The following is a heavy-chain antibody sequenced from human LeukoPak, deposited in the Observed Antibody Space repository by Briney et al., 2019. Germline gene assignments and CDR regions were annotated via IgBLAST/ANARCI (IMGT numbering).Heavy chain of an antibody. CDR3: AKDPHYDSSGYSFDP. J-gene: IGHJ5*02. CDR1: GFTFSNYA. Sequence: GGSLRLSCAASGFTFSNYAMSWVRQAPGKGLEWVSGIRGSGDTTHYAGSVKGRFTISRDNSKNTLYLQMNSLRAEDTAVYYCAKDPHYDSSGYSFDPWGQGTLVTVSS. CDR2: IRGSGDTT. D-gene: IGHD3-22*01. V-gene: IGHV3-23*01.